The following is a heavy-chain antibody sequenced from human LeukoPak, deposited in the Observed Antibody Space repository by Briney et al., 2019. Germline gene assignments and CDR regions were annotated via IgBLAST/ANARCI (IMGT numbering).Heavy chain of an antibody. D-gene: IGHD4-17*01. CDR3: AKEGPSSTVTDFNYFDY. V-gene: IGHV3-23*01. J-gene: IGHJ4*02. Sequence: PGGSLRLSCAASGFTFSSYAMSWVRQAPGKGLEWVSAISGSGGSTYYADSVKGRFTISRDNSKNTLHLQMNSLRAEDTAVYYCAKEGPSSTVTDFNYFDYWGQGTLVTVSS. CDR2: ISGSGGST. CDR1: GFTFSSYA.